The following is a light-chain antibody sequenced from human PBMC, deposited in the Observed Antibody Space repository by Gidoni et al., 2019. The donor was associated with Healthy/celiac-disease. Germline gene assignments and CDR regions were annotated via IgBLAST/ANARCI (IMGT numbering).Light chain of an antibody. V-gene: IGKV3-20*01. Sequence: EIVLTQSPGPLSLSPGERATLSCRASQSVSSSYLAWYQQKPGQAPRLLIYGASSRATGIPDRVSGSGSGTDFTLTISRLEPEDLAVYYCQQYGSSPYTFGQGTKLEIK. CDR1: QSVSSSY. J-gene: IGKJ2*01. CDR3: QQYGSSPYT. CDR2: GAS.